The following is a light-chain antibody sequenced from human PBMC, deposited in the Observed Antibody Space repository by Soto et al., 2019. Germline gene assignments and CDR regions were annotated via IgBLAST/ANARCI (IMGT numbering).Light chain of an antibody. J-gene: IGKJ1*01. Sequence: EIVLTQSPGTLSLSPGERATDSCRASQSVASSHLAWYRQKPGQTPRLLIYDASSRATGIPDRFSGSGSGTEFTLTISSLQSEDFAVYYCQQYNNRPPWTFGQGTKADIK. CDR1: QSVASSH. CDR2: DAS. CDR3: QQYNNRPPWT. V-gene: IGKV3D-15*01.